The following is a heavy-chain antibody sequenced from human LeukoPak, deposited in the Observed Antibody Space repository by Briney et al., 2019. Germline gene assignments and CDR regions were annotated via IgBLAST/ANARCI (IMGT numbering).Heavy chain of an antibody. V-gene: IGHV4-39*01. CDR3: ARRLPTGGDWFDP. CDR2: IYYSGST. Sequence: SETLSLTCTVSGGSISSSSYYWGWIRQPPGKGLEWIAGIYYSGSTYYNPSLKSRVTISVDTSKNQFSLKVSSVTAADTAVYYGARRLPTGGDWFDPWAREPWSPSPQ. D-gene: IGHD3-16*01. CDR1: GGSISSSSYY. J-gene: IGHJ5*02.